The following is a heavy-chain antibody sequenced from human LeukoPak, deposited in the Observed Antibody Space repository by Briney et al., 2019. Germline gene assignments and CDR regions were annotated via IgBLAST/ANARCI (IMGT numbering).Heavy chain of an antibody. D-gene: IGHD3-3*01. CDR1: GYTFTGYY. V-gene: IGHV1-2*02. Sequence: ASVKVSCKASGYTFTGYYMHWVRQAPGQGLEWMGWINPNSGGTNYAQKFQGRVTMTRNTSISTAYMELSSLRSEDTAVYYCARGDFWSGDYFDYWGQGTLVTVSS. J-gene: IGHJ4*02. CDR2: INPNSGGT. CDR3: ARGDFWSGDYFDY.